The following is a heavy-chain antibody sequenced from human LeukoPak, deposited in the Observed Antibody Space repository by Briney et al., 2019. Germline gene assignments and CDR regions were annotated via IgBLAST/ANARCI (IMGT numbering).Heavy chain of an antibody. CDR3: ARGPHLVPALLFDY. CDR1: GFTFSSYA. D-gene: IGHD2-2*01. J-gene: IGHJ4*02. CDR2: ISSSSSYI. Sequence: PGGSLRLSCAASGFTFSSYAMSWVRQAPGKGLEWVSAISSSSSYIYYADSVKGRFTISRDNAKNSLYLQMNSLRAEDTAVYYCARGPHLVPALLFDYWGQGTLVTVSS. V-gene: IGHV3-21*01.